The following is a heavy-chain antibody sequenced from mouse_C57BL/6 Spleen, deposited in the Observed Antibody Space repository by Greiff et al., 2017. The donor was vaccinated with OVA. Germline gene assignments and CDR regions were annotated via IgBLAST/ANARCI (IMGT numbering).Heavy chain of an antibody. CDR2: IHPNSGST. D-gene: IGHD1-1*01. CDR3: AREYYSGSSLDY. J-gene: IGHJ2*01. V-gene: IGHV1-64*01. Sequence: QVQLKQPGAELVKPGASVKLSCKASGYTFTSYWMHWVKQRPGKGLEWIGMIHPNSGSTNYKGKFKSKATMTVDKSSSTAYMQLSSLTSEDSAVYYCAREYYSGSSLDYWGQGTTLTVSS. CDR1: GYTFTSYW.